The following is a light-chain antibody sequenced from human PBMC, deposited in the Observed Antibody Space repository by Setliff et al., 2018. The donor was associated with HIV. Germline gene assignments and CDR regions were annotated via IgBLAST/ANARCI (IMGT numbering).Light chain of an antibody. Sequence: SYALTQPPSVSVAPGKTARITCWGNNIGSKSVHWYQQKPGQAPVLVVYDDSDRPSGIPERFSGSNSGNTATLTISRVEAGDEADYYCQVWDSSSDHVVFGGGTKVTVL. CDR1: NIGSKS. CDR2: DDS. J-gene: IGLJ2*01. CDR3: QVWDSSSDHVV. V-gene: IGLV3-21*03.